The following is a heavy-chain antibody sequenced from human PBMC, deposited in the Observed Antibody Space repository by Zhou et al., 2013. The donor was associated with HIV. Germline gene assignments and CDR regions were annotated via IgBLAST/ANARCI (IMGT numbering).Heavy chain of an antibody. V-gene: IGHV1-69*04. Sequence: QVQLVQSGAEVKKPGSSVKVSCKASGGTFSSYAISWVRQAPGQGLEWMGRIIPILGIANYAQKFQGRVTITADKSTSTAYMELSSLRSEDTAVYYCAREGEYCSSTSCPYYYYYMDVWGKGTTVTVSS. CDR1: GGTFSSYA. D-gene: IGHD2-2*01. CDR2: IIPILGIA. CDR3: AREGEYCSSTSCPYYYYYMDV. J-gene: IGHJ6*03.